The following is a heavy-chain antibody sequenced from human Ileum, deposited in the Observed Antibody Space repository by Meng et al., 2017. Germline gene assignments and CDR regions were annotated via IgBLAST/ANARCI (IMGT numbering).Heavy chain of an antibody. V-gene: IGHV4-61*08. CDR3: ARDYWGSLDY. CDR1: GGSVSSAAYQ. CDR2: AANSFDPSP. Sequence: GPGLVRPSQPRSLLSPAPGGSVSSAAYQWGWTRQPPGKGLEWIGYAANSFDPSPNYTPSLKSRVTISLDTPKNQFSLKLTSVTAADTAVYYCARDYWGSLDYWGQGILVTVSS. J-gene: IGHJ4*02. D-gene: IGHD7-27*01.